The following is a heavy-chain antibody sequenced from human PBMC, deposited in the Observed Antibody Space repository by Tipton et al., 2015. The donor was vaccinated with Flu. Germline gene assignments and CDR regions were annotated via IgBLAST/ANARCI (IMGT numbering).Heavy chain of an antibody. D-gene: IGHD3-3*01. CDR2: IYHSGST. Sequence: GSLRLSCAVSGGSISSSNWWSWVRQPPGKGLEWIGEIYHSGSTNYNPSLTSRVTISVDKSKNQFSLKLSSVTAADTAVYYCARDSGYYLGAWGQGTLVTVSS. J-gene: IGHJ5*02. V-gene: IGHV4-4*02. CDR3: ARDSGYYLGA. CDR1: GGSISSSNW.